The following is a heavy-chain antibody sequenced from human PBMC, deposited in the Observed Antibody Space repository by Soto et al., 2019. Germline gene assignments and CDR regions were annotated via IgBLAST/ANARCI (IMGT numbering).Heavy chain of an antibody. Sequence: QLQLQESGPGLVKPSETLSLTCTVSGGSISSSSYYWGWIRQPPGKGLEWIGSIYYSGSTYYNPSLQSRVTISVDTSKNQFSLKLSSVTAADAAVYYCSGLSGSGSYYTIPLGDYYYYGMDVWGQGTTVTVSS. CDR2: IYYSGST. CDR1: GGSISSSSYY. CDR3: SGLSGSGSYYTIPLGDYYYYGMDV. V-gene: IGHV4-39*01. J-gene: IGHJ6*02. D-gene: IGHD3-10*01.